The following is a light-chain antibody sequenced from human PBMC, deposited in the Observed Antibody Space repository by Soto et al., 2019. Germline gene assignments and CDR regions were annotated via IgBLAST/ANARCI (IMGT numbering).Light chain of an antibody. CDR2: DSD. Sequence: QSVLTQPPSVSAAPGQKVTISCSGSSSNIGHNYVSWYQHLPGTAPKLLIYDSDRRPSEISDRFSGSKSGTSATLGITGLQTGDEADYHCGTWDSSLSAVIFGGGTKLTVL. CDR1: SSNIGHNY. J-gene: IGLJ2*01. V-gene: IGLV1-51*01. CDR3: GTWDSSLSAVI.